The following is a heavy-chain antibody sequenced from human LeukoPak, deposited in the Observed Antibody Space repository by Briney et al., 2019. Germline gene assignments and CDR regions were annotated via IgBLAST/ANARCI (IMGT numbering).Heavy chain of an antibody. J-gene: IGHJ4*02. D-gene: IGHD6-19*01. CDR3: AKETYSSGWYPYFDY. V-gene: IGHV3-23*01. CDR1: GFTFSSYA. CDR2: ISGSGGST. Sequence: GGSLRLSCVASGFTFSSYAMSWVRQAPGKGLEWVSGISGSGGSTYYADSVKGRFTISRDNAKNTLFLQMNSLRAEDTAVYCCAKETYSSGWYPYFDYWGQGTLVTVSS.